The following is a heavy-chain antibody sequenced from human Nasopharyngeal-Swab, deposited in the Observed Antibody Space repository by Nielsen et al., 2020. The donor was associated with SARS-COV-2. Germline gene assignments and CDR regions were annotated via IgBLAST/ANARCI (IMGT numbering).Heavy chain of an antibody. CDR2: ISSSGSTI. Sequence: GESLKISCAASGFTFSDYYMCWIRQAPGKGLEWVSYISSSGSTIYYADSVKGRFTISRDNAKNSLYLQMNSLRAEDTAVYYCARDIVGATPNFDYWGQGTLVTVSS. J-gene: IGHJ4*02. D-gene: IGHD1-26*01. V-gene: IGHV3-11*04. CDR3: ARDIVGATPNFDY. CDR1: GFTFSDYY.